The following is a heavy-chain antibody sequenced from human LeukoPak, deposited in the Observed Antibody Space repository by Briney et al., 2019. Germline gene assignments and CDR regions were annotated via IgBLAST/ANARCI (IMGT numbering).Heavy chain of an antibody. CDR3: ARGGYAVTTRSFFSLGWGFDP. CDR1: GGSFSGYY. Sequence: SETLSLTCAVYGGSFSGYYWSWIRQPPGKGLEWLGEINHSGSTNYNPSLKSRVTISVDTSKNQFSLKLSSVTAADTAVYYCARGGYAVTTRSFFSLGWGFDPWGQGTLVTVSS. CDR2: INHSGST. V-gene: IGHV4-34*01. J-gene: IGHJ5*02. D-gene: IGHD4-17*01.